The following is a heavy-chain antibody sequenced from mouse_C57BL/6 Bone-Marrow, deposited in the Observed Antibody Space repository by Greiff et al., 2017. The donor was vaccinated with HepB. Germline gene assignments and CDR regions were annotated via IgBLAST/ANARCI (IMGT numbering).Heavy chain of an antibody. D-gene: IGHD2-5*01. J-gene: IGHJ1*03. CDR3: AREGVTTGYWYFDV. Sequence: VQLVESGPGLVQPSQSLSITCTVSGFSLTSYGVHWVRQSPGKGLEWLGVIWSGGSTDYNAAFISRLSISKDNSKSQVFFKMNSLQADDTAIYYCAREGVTTGYWYFDVWGTGTTVTVSS. CDR1: GFSLTSYG. V-gene: IGHV2-2*01. CDR2: IWSGGST.